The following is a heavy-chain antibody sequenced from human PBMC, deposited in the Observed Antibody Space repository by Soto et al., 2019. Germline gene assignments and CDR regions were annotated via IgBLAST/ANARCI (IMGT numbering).Heavy chain of an antibody. Sequence: ASVKVSCKASGYIFTIYAIHWVRQAPGQGLEWMGIVSPTGGRPTFAQKFQGRINMTRDTSTSTVHMELSSLRSEDTAIYYCARMGYCSSTSCYDGMDVWGQGTTVTVSS. CDR1: GYIFTIYA. V-gene: IGHV1-46*01. D-gene: IGHD2-2*01. CDR3: ARMGYCSSTSCYDGMDV. J-gene: IGHJ6*02. CDR2: VSPTGGRP.